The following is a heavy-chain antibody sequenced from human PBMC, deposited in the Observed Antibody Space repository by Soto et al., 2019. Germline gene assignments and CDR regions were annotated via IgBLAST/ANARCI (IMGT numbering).Heavy chain of an antibody. J-gene: IGHJ4*02. Sequence: EVQLVESGGDLVQPGGSLRLSCAASGFSFSSSWMTWVRQAPGNGLEWLANITQDGSVTNYVDSVKGRFTISRDNAKNSLFLQMNSLRVDDTAGYYCASDAAFCRCDYWGQGTRVTVSS. CDR3: ASDAAFCRCDY. V-gene: IGHV3-7*01. CDR2: ITQDGSVT. D-gene: IGHD3-3*01. CDR1: GFSFSSSW.